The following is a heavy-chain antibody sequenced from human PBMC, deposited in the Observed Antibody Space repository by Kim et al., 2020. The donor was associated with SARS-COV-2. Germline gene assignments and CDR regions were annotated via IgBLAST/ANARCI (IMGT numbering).Heavy chain of an antibody. CDR2: ICDSGSST. CDR1: GFTFSSYA. Sequence: GGSLRLSCAASGFTFSSYAMSWVRQAPGKGLEWVSAICDSGSSTYSADSVKGRFTISRDNSKNTLHLQMNSLRAEDTAVYYCARDHDSTTLNENYFKGM. V-gene: IGHV3-23*01. J-gene: IGHJ6*01. CDR3: ARDHDSTTLNENYFKGM. D-gene: IGHD3-22*01.